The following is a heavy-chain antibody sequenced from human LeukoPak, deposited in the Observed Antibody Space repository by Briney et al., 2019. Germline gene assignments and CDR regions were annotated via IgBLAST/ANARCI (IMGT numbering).Heavy chain of an antibody. CDR1: GFTFSSYS. J-gene: IGHJ4*02. V-gene: IGHV3-48*02. D-gene: IGHD6-19*01. CDR2: ISSSSSTI. Sequence: GGSLRLSCAASGFTFSSYSMNWVRQAPGKGLEWVSYISSSSSTIYYADSVKGRFTISRDNAKNSLYLQMNSLRDEDTAVYYCARGPNTGYSSGWYKKNYFDYWGQGTLVTVSS. CDR3: ARGPNTGYSSGWYKKNYFDY.